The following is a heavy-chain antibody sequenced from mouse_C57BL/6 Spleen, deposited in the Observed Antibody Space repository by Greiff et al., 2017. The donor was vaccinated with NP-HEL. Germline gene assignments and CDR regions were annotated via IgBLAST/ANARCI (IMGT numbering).Heavy chain of an antibody. J-gene: IGHJ2*01. CDR3: ARTYVGGGSYFDD. V-gene: IGHV1-52*01. CDR1: GYTFTSYW. Sequence: QVQLQQSGAELVRPGSSVKLSCKASGYTFTSYWMHWVKQRPIQGLEWIGNIDPADSDTHYNRKFKDKATLTVDKSSSTAYMQLSSLTSEDSAVXRRARTYVGGGSYFDDWGTGTTLTVSS. D-gene: IGHD1-1*02. CDR2: IDPADSDT.